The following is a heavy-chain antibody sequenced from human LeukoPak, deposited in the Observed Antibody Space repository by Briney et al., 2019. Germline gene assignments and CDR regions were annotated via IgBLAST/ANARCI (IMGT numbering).Heavy chain of an antibody. Sequence: SETLSLTCTVSGGSISSYYWSWIRQPPGKGLEWIGYIYYSGSTNCNPSLKSRVTISVDTSKNQFSLKLSSVTAADTAVYYCASMVAATPIWFDPWGQGTLVTVSS. D-gene: IGHD2-15*01. CDR1: GGSISSYY. CDR3: ASMVAATPIWFDP. CDR2: IYYSGST. V-gene: IGHV4-59*01. J-gene: IGHJ5*02.